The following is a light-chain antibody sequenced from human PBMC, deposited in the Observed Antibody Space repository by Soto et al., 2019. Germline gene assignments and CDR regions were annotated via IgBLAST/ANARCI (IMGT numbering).Light chain of an antibody. Sequence: IRMTHSPSSLSASTGDRVTITCRASQGISSYLAWYQQKPGKAPKLLIYAASTLQSGVPSRFSGSGSGTDFTLTISCMQSEDFANYYCQQYYSYPRTFGQGTKL. J-gene: IGKJ1*01. V-gene: IGKV1-8*01. CDR3: QQYYSYPRT. CDR2: AAS. CDR1: QGISSY.